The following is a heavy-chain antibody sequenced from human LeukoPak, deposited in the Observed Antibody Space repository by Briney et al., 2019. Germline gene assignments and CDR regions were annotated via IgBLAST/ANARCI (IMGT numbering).Heavy chain of an antibody. J-gene: IGHJ4*02. CDR1: GGSISSYY. CDR3: ARRLPSGILDY. D-gene: IGHD3-9*01. V-gene: IGHV4-59*01. CDR2: IYYSGST. Sequence: ASETLSLTCTVSGGSISSYYWSWIRRPPGKGLEWIGYIYYSGSTNYNPSLKSRVTISVDTSKNQFSLKLSSVTAADTAVYYCARRLPSGILDYWGQGTLVTVSS.